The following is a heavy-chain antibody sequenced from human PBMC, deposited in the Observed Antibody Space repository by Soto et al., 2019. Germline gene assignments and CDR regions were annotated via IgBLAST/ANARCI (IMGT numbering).Heavy chain of an antibody. CDR2: ISGSGGST. J-gene: IGHJ4*02. D-gene: IGHD6-19*01. Sequence: GGSLRLSCAASGFTFSSYAMSWVRQAPGKGLEWVSAISGSGGSTYYADSVKGRFTISRDNSKNTLYLQMNSLRAEDTAVYYCAKDLRDSSGWFRYFDYWGQGTLVTVSS. CDR1: GFTFSSYA. CDR3: AKDLRDSSGWFRYFDY. V-gene: IGHV3-23*01.